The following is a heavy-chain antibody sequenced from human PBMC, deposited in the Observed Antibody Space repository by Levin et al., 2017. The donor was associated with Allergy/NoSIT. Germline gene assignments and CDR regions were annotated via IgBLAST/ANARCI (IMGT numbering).Heavy chain of an antibody. D-gene: IGHD3-10*01. CDR2: INKIGTTS. V-gene: IGHV3-11*01. CDR3: ARARGSYSFDY. Sequence: LSLTCAASGFTFSDYYMTWMRQAPGKGLECISYINKIGTTSYYADSLKGRFTISRDNAKNSLYLQVNSLRAEDTAVYYCARARGSYSFDYWGQGTLVTVSS. CDR1: GFTFSDYY. J-gene: IGHJ4*02.